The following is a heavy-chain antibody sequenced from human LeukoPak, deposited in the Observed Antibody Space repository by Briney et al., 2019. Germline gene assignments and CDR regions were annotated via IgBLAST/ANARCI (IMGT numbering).Heavy chain of an antibody. D-gene: IGHD3-10*01. CDR3: ARGPRITLVRGGQWYYYMDV. J-gene: IGHJ6*03. V-gene: IGHV1-46*01. CDR1: GYTFTGYY. CDR2: INPSGGST. Sequence: GASVKVSCKASGYTFTGYYMHWVRQAPGQGLEWMGVINPSGGSTNYAQKFQGRVTMTSDTSTSTVYMELSSLRSEDTAVYYCARGPRITLVRGGQWYYYMDVWGKGTTVTISS.